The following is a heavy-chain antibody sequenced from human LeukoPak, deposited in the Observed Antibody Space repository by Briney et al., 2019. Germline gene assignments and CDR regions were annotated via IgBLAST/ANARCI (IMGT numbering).Heavy chain of an antibody. J-gene: IGHJ4*02. Sequence: ASVKVSCKASGYTFTSYGISWVRQAPGQGLEWMGWINPNSGGTNYAQKFQGRVTMTRDTSISTAYMELSRLRSDDTAVYYCARVLSGDLDYWGQGTLVTVSS. D-gene: IGHD7-27*01. V-gene: IGHV1-2*02. CDR2: INPNSGGT. CDR1: GYTFTSYG. CDR3: ARVLSGDLDY.